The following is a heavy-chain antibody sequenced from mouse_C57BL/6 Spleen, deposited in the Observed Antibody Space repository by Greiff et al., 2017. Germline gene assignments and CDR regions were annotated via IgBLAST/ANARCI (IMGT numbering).Heavy chain of an antibody. CDR1: GFSLTSYG. CDR2: IWRGGST. Sequence: QVQLQQSGPGLVQPSQSLSITCTVSGFSLTSYGVHWVRQSPGKGLEWLGVIWRGGSTDYNADFMSRLSITKDNSKSQIFFKMSSRQADDTAIYYCAKNGDLGGAWFAYWGQGTLGTVSA. D-gene: IGHD3-3*01. CDR3: AKNGDLGGAWFAY. J-gene: IGHJ3*01. V-gene: IGHV2-5*01.